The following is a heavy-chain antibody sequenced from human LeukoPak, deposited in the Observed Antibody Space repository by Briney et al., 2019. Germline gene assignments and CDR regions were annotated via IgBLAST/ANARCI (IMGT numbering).Heavy chain of an antibody. Sequence: GRSLRLSCAASGFTFSSSSMHWVRQAPGKGLEWVTVISYDAINKYYADSVKGRFTISRDNSKNTLYLEMNSLRAEDTAVYYCVREQSSVSGSYYHFKYWGQGTLVTVSS. V-gene: IGHV3-30-3*01. D-gene: IGHD3-10*01. CDR2: ISYDAINK. CDR3: VREQSSVSGSYYHFKY. J-gene: IGHJ4*02. CDR1: GFTFSSSS.